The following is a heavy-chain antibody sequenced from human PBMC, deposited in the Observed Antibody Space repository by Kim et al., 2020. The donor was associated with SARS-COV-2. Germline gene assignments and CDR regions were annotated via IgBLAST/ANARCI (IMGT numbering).Heavy chain of an antibody. Sequence: ASVKVSCKASGYTFTGYYMHWVRQAPGQGLEWMGWINPNSGGTNYAQKFQGRVTMTRDTSISTAYMELSRLRSDDTAVYYCARDGPYYDFWSGYPAPYGMDVWGQGTTVTVSS. V-gene: IGHV1-2*02. CDR3: ARDGPYYDFWSGYPAPYGMDV. CDR1: GYTFTGYY. J-gene: IGHJ6*02. CDR2: INPNSGGT. D-gene: IGHD3-3*01.